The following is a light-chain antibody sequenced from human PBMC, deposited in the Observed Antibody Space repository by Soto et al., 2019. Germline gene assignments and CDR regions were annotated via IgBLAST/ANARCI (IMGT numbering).Light chain of an antibody. CDR2: AAS. Sequence: DIQMTQSPSSLSASVGDRVTITCRASLDISNYLAWYQQKPGKGPQLLIHAASTLQSGVPSRFSGSGSGTEFTLTIDSLQPEDVATYYCQKYNTAPLTFGGGTKLEIK. J-gene: IGKJ4*01. CDR3: QKYNTAPLT. CDR1: LDISNY. V-gene: IGKV1-27*01.